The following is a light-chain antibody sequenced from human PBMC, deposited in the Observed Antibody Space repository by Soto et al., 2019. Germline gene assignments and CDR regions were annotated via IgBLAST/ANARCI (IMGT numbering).Light chain of an antibody. Sequence: IVMTQSPATLSVSPGERATLSCRASQSVNSNLAWYQQKPGQAPRLLIYGASTRATGIPARFSGSGSGTEFTLTISSLQSEDIATYYCQQYENLPTFGQGTRLEIK. J-gene: IGKJ5*01. CDR1: QSVNSN. CDR2: GAS. V-gene: IGKV3-15*01. CDR3: QQYENLPT.